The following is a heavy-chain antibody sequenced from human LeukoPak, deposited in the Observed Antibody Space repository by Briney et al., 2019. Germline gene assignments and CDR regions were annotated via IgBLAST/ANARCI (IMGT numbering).Heavy chain of an antibody. D-gene: IGHD1-14*01. V-gene: IGHV1-46*01. Sequence: ASVKVSCKASGYTFTSYYMHWVRQAPGQGLEWMGIISPSGGSTSYAQKFQGRVTMTRDTSTSTVYMELSSLRSEDTAVYYCARDFRSTLRLYYFDYWGQGTLVTVSS. J-gene: IGHJ4*02. CDR3: ARDFRSTLRLYYFDY. CDR2: ISPSGGST. CDR1: GYTFTSYY.